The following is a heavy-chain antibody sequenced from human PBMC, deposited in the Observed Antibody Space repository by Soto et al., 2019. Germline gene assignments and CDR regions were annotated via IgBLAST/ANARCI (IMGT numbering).Heavy chain of an antibody. J-gene: IGHJ3*02. D-gene: IGHD2-21*02. CDR2: ISAYNGNT. Sequence: ASVKVSCKASGYTFTNYGISWVRQAPGQGLEWMGWISAYNGNTNYAQRLQGRVTMTTDTSTSTAYMELRSLRSDDTAVYYCAVVYCGGDCYSKGDAFDIWGQGTMVTVSS. CDR3: AVVYCGGDCYSKGDAFDI. V-gene: IGHV1-18*01. CDR1: GYTFTNYG.